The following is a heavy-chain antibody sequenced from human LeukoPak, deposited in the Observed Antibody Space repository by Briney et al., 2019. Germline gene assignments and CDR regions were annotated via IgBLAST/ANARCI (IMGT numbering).Heavy chain of an antibody. Sequence: GASVKVSCKASGGTFSSYAISWVRQAPGQGLEWMGGIIPIFGTANYAQKFQGRVTITTDESTSTAYMELSSLRSEDTAVYYCAVGAPIGYYYYYYMDVWGKGTTVTVSS. D-gene: IGHD1-26*01. CDR2: IIPIFGTA. V-gene: IGHV1-69*05. CDR1: GGTFSSYA. J-gene: IGHJ6*03. CDR3: AVGAPIGYYYYYYMDV.